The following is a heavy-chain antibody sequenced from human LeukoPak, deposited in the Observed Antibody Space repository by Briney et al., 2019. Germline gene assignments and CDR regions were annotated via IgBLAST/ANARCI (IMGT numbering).Heavy chain of an antibody. V-gene: IGHV3-73*01. CDR1: GFTFSGSA. CDR3: TRPHSSGWYETDAYEI. Sequence: TGGSLRLSCAASGFTFSGSAMHWVRQASGKGLEWVGRIRGKANSYATAYAASVKGRFTISRDDSKNTAYLQMNSLKTEDTAVYYCTRPHSSGWYETDAYEIWGQGTMVTVSS. CDR2: IRGKANSYAT. J-gene: IGHJ3*02. D-gene: IGHD6-19*01.